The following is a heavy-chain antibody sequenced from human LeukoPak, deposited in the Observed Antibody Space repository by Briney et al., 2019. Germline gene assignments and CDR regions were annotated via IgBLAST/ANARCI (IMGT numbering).Heavy chain of an antibody. J-gene: IGHJ5*02. V-gene: IGHV1-18*01. D-gene: IGHD6-13*01. CDR3: ARAYSHWFDP. CDR2: ISVYNGDK. Sequence: ASVKVSCKASGYTFSSYGITWLRQAPGQGLEWMGWISVYNGDKDFAQNLQGRVTMTTHTSSSTAYMELRSLRSDDTAVYYCARAYSHWFDPWGQGTLVTVSS. CDR1: GYTFSSYG.